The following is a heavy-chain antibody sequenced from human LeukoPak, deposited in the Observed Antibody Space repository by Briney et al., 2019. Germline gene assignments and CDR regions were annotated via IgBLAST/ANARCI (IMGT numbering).Heavy chain of an antibody. V-gene: IGHV5-10-1*01. D-gene: IGHD6-19*01. CDR2: IDPSDSYT. Sequence: GESLKISCKGSGYSFSTYWISWVRQMPGKGLEWMGRIDPSDSYTYYSPSFQGHVTISADKSISTAYLQWSSLKASDTAMYYCARSWVAGYGTVLDYWGQGTLVTVSS. J-gene: IGHJ4*02. CDR1: GYSFSTYW. CDR3: ARSWVAGYGTVLDY.